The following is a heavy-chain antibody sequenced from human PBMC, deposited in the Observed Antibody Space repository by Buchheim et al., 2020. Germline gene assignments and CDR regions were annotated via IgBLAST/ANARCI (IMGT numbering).Heavy chain of an antibody. CDR2: INHSGST. CDR3: ARVSVGAIFDY. Sequence: QVQLQQWGAGLLKPSETLSLTCAVYGGSFSGYSWTWIRQPPGKGLEWIGEINHSGSTNYNPSLNSRVTISVDTSKNQFSLKLSSVTAADTAAYYCARVSVGAIFDYWGQGTL. V-gene: IGHV4-34*01. CDR1: GGSFSGYS. D-gene: IGHD1-26*01. J-gene: IGHJ4*02.